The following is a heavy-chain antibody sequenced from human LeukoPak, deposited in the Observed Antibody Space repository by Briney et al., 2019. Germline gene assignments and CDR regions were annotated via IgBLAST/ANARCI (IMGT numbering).Heavy chain of an antibody. CDR3: ARHLRFLEWYPGFDI. V-gene: IGHV1-8*03. J-gene: IGHJ3*02. CDR1: GYTFTSYD. D-gene: IGHD3-3*01. CDR2: MNPNSGNT. Sequence: ASVKVSCKASGYTFTSYDINWVRQATGQGLEWMGWMNPNSGNTGYAQKFQGRVTITRNTSISTAYMELSSLRSEDTAVYYCARHLRFLEWYPGFDIWGQGTMVTVSS.